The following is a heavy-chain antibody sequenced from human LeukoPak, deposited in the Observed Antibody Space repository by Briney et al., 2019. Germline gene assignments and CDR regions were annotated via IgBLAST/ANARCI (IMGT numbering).Heavy chain of an antibody. V-gene: IGHV4-59*01. CDR3: ARVEYSSSSGWFDP. CDR1: GGSISSYY. Sequence: SETLSLTCTVSGGSISSYYWSWIRQPPGKGLEWIGYIYYSGSTSYNPSLKSRVTISVDTSKNQFSLKLSSVTAADTAVYYCARVEYSSSSGWFDPWGQGTLVTVSS. CDR2: IYYSGST. D-gene: IGHD6-6*01. J-gene: IGHJ5*02.